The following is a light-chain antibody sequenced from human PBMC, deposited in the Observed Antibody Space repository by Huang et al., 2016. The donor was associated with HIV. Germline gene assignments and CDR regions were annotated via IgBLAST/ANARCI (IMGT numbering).Light chain of an antibody. CDR3: HQYYITPQT. CDR2: WAS. J-gene: IGKJ1*01. CDR1: QSILKTSNNKNF. Sequence: DIALTQSPGSLALSLGERAAINCTASQSILKTSNNKNFLNWYQVKSGQPPKLLIYWASTRESGVPDRFSGSGSGTDFTLTIAGLQAEDVAVYYCHQYYITPQTFGQGTRVEVK. V-gene: IGKV4-1*01.